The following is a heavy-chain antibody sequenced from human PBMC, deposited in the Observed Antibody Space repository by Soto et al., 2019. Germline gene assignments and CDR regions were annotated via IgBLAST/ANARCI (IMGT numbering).Heavy chain of an antibody. CDR2: IYSSGST. CDR1: GGSISSGDYY. V-gene: IGHV4-30-4*01. D-gene: IGHD2-2*01. Sequence: QVQLQESGPGLVKPSQTLSLTCTVSGGSISSGDYYWSWIRQPPGKGLEWIGYIYSSGSTYYNPSLKCRVTISVDTSKNQFSLRLSSVTAADTAVYYCARATIVLVPAAMVSHWFDPWGQGTLVTVSS. J-gene: IGHJ5*02. CDR3: ARATIVLVPAAMVSHWFDP.